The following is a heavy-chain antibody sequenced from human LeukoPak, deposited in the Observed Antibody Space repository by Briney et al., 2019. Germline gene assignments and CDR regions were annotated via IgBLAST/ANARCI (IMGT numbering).Heavy chain of an antibody. J-gene: IGHJ6*04. CDR3: ARLSILGYGGGGSCSLAMDV. CDR1: GGSISSRSFY. Sequence: SETLSLTRTVSGGSISSRSFYWGWIRQPPGKGLEWSGSVYYSGGTYYNPSLKSRVTISGDTSKNQFSLKLSSVTAADTAVYYCARLSILGYGGGGSCSLAMDVWGKGTTVTISS. V-gene: IGHV4-39*01. CDR2: VYYSGGT. D-gene: IGHD2-15*01.